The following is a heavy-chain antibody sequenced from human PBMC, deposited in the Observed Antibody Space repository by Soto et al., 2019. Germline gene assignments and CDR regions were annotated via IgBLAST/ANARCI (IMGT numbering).Heavy chain of an antibody. CDR2: AHQSGRT. CDR1: GGSMSSSNW. Sequence: QVQLQESGPGLVKPSGTLSLTCTVSGGSMSSSNWWNWVRQTPGKGLEWIGEAHQSGRTNYTPSLQRRFTLSLDKSKNRFSLNLSSVTAAATAVYYCARSEATVLDSWGQGTLVTVSS. D-gene: IGHD4-17*01. J-gene: IGHJ4*02. V-gene: IGHV4-4*02. CDR3: ARSEATVLDS.